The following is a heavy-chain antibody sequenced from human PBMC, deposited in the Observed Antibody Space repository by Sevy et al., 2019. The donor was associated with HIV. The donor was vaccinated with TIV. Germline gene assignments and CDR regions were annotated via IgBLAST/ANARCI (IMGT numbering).Heavy chain of an antibody. CDR1: GFTVNDKY. V-gene: IGHV3-66*02. D-gene: IGHD6-19*01. Sequence: GGSLRLSCAISGFTVNDKYVIWVRQAPGKGLEWVSVIFSSGSTYYADSAKGRFTISRDNSKNTVYLQMNSVRAEDTAVYYCVSLFLSYRSGRSYFDYWGQGTLVTVSS. CDR3: VSLFLSYRSGRSYFDY. J-gene: IGHJ4*02. CDR2: IFSSGST.